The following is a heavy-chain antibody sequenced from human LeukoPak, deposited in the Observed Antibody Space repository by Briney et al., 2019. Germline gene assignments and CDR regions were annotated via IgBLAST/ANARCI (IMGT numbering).Heavy chain of an antibody. V-gene: IGHV3-48*03. CDR2: ISSSGSTL. CDR1: GFTFSSYE. J-gene: IGHJ6*03. D-gene: IGHD3-10*01. Sequence: GGSLRLSWAASGFTFSSYEMNWVRQAPGKGLEWVSYISSSGSTLYYADSVKGRFTISRDNAKNSLYLQMNSLRAEDTAVYYCARNNGSGRQDYYYYMDVWGKGTTVTISS. CDR3: ARNNGSGRQDYYYYMDV.